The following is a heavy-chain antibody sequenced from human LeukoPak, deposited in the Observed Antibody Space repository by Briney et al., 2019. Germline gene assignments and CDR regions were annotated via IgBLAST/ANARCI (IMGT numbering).Heavy chain of an antibody. Sequence: PGGSLRLSCAASGFTFSSYAMSWVRQAPGKGLEWVAVIWYDGSNKYYADSVKGRFTISRDNSKNTLYLQMNSLRVEDMAVYYCASLSEEGDYWGQGTLVTVSS. J-gene: IGHJ4*02. CDR2: IWYDGSNK. V-gene: IGHV3-33*08. CDR3: ASLSEEGDY. CDR1: GFTFSSYA.